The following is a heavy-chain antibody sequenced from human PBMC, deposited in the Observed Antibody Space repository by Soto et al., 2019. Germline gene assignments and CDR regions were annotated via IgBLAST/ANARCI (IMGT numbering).Heavy chain of an antibody. D-gene: IGHD3-3*01. CDR2: IIPIFGTA. Sequence: ASVKVSCKASGGTFSSYAISWVRQAPGQGLEWMGGIIPIFGTANYAQKFQGRVTITADESTSTAYMELSSLRSEDTAVYYCARDLATRDRITIFGVVPPVTYGMDVWGQGTTVTVSS. CDR3: ARDLATRDRITIFGVVPPVTYGMDV. CDR1: GGTFSSYA. V-gene: IGHV1-69*13. J-gene: IGHJ6*02.